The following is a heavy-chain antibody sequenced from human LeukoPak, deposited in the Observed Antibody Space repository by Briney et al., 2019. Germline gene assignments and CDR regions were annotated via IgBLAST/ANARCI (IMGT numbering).Heavy chain of an antibody. Sequence: GASVKVSCKTSGGTFSNYAISWVRQAPGQGLEYMGGIIPIFGTANYAQKFQVRVTITAGESTSTAYMELSSLRSEDTAVYYCAIIVGATEYDYWGQGTLVTVSS. D-gene: IGHD1-26*01. V-gene: IGHV1-69*13. J-gene: IGHJ4*02. CDR1: GGTFSNYA. CDR2: IIPIFGTA. CDR3: AIIVGATEYDY.